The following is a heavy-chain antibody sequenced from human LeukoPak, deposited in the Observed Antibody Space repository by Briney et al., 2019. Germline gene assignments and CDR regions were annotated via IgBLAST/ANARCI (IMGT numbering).Heavy chain of an antibody. V-gene: IGHV1-8*01. J-gene: IGHJ4*02. Sequence: CITPTTCNTGYTQTFQRRLTMTSITSISTAYMVLRSLRSEDTAVYYCARLGGTWDPADYWGQGTLVTVSS. CDR3: ARLGGTWDPADY. D-gene: IGHD3-16*01. CDR2: ITPTTCNT.